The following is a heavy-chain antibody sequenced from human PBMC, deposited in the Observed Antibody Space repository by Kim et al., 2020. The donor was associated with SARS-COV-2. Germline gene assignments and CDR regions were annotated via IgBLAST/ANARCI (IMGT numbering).Heavy chain of an antibody. D-gene: IGHD3-10*01. CDR2: INPSGGAT. Sequence: ASEKVSCKASGYSFTSYYMHWLREAPGQGLEWIGIINPSGGATTYAQKFQGRVTMTRDTSTSTVYMELSNLRSEDTAVYYCARGRFGAIYYFDPWGQGTLVTVSS. CDR3: ARGRFGAIYYFDP. V-gene: IGHV1-46*01. CDR1: GYSFTSYY. J-gene: IGHJ4*02.